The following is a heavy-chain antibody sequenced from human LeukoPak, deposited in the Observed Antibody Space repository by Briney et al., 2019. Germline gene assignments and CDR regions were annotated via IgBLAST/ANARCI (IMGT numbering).Heavy chain of an antibody. CDR1: GGSISSYY. D-gene: IGHD2-15*01. J-gene: IGHJ4*02. Sequence: SETLSLTCTVSGGSISSYYWSWIRQPPGKGLEWIGYIYYSGSTNYNPSLKSRVTISVDTSKNQFSLKLSSVTAADTAVYYCARYSPDYCSGGSCSEGYYFDYWGQGTLVTVSS. CDR3: ARYSPDYCSGGSCSEGYYFDY. V-gene: IGHV4-59*01. CDR2: IYYSGST.